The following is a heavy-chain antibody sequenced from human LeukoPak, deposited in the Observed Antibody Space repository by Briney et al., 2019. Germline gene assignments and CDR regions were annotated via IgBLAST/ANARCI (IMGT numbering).Heavy chain of an antibody. J-gene: IGHJ4*02. CDR2: ISGSVGTT. CDR1: GFTFSNYA. D-gene: IGHD5-18*01. CDR3: ARAISGYNYGLDY. V-gene: IGHV3-23*01. Sequence: PGGSLRLSCAASGFTFSNYAMSWVRQAPEKGLEWVSAISGSVGTTYYADSVKGRFTNSRDNSKNTLYLQMNSLRAEDTAVYFCARAISGYNYGLDYWGQGTLVTVSS.